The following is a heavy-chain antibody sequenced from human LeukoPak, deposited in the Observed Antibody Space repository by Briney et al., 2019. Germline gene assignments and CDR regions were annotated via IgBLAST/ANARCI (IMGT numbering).Heavy chain of an antibody. D-gene: IGHD2-2*01. J-gene: IGHJ4*02. CDR2: IYTSGST. Sequence: SETLSLTCTVSGGSISSYYWSWIRQPAGKGLEWIGRIYTSGSTNYNPSLKSRVTMSVDTSKNQSSLKLSSVTAADTAVYYCARGRYCSSTSCYVLDYWGQGTLVTVSS. CDR3: ARGRYCSSTSCYVLDY. V-gene: IGHV4-4*07. CDR1: GGSISSYY.